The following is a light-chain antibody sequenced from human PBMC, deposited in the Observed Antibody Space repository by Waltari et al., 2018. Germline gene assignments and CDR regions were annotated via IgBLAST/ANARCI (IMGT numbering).Light chain of an antibody. Sequence: EIVLTQSHGTLSLSPGAVATLAGRTSQTIRTTYLAWYQQKPGQAPTLLIYGTFSRATGIPDRFTGSGSGTDFSLTISSLEAEDFATYYCQQYDISPLTFGGGTKVEIK. J-gene: IGKJ4*01. CDR2: GTF. V-gene: IGKV3-20*01. CDR3: QQYDISPLT. CDR1: QTIRTTY.